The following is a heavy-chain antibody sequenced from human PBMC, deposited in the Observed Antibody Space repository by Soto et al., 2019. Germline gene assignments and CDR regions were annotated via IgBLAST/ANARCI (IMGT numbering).Heavy chain of an antibody. J-gene: IGHJ4*02. CDR3: GRLVSGRRSRAVSDD. Sequence: QLPLQYSGPGLGNPSETLSLTGTVSGGSISTISYCWGWIRQPPGKGLEGIGSSTYSGSTFSNTSLRSRVPMFVDTSKSKYFTMMICGIAADTAAYYCGRLVSGRRSRAVSDDWGQGKLVTVSS. V-gene: IGHV4-39*01. D-gene: IGHD2-15*01. CDR1: GGSISTISYC. CDR2: STYSGST.